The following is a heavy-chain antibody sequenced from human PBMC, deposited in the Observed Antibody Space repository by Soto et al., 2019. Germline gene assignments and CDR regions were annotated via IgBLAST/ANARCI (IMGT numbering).Heavy chain of an antibody. D-gene: IGHD6-19*01. J-gene: IGHJ3*02. CDR2: ISWNSGSI. CDR3: VKSRARGWNDAFDI. V-gene: IGHV3-9*01. CDR1: GFTFDDYA. Sequence: EVQLVESGGGLVQPGRSLRLSCAASGFTFDDYAMHWVRQAPGKGLEWVSGISWNSGSIGYADSVKGRFTISRDNAKNSLYLQMNSLRAEDTALYYCVKSRARGWNDAFDIWGQGTMVTVSS.